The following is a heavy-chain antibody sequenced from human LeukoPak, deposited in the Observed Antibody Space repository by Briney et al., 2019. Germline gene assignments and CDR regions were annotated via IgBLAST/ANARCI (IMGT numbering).Heavy chain of an antibody. J-gene: IGHJ6*03. Sequence: GGSLRLSCAASGFTFSNYGMNWVRQAPGKGLEWVSSISSSSSYIYYAVSVKGRFTISRDNAKNSLYLQMNSLRAEDTAVYYCAKSSGWNYYYYYMDVWGKGTTVIASS. CDR3: AKSSGWNYYYYYMDV. CDR2: ISSSSSYI. V-gene: IGHV3-21*01. D-gene: IGHD6-19*01. CDR1: GFTFSNYG.